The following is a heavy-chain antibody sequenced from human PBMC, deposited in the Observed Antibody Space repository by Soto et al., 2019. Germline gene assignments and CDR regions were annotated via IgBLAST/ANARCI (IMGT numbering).Heavy chain of an antibody. J-gene: IGHJ4*02. Sequence: EVQLVESGGGLVKPGGSLRLSCAASGFTFSNAWMNWVRQAPGKGLAWVGRIKSKTDGGTTDYAAPVKGRFTISRDDSKNTLYLQMNSLKNEDTAGYYWTTSIWFGDGDYWGQGTLVTVSS. CDR3: TTSIWFGDGDY. D-gene: IGHD3-10*01. CDR1: GFTFSNAW. CDR2: IKSKTDGGTT. V-gene: IGHV3-15*07.